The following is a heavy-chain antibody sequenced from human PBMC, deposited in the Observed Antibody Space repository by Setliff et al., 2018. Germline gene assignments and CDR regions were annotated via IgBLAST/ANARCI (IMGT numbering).Heavy chain of an antibody. Sequence: ASVKVSCKASGYTFIYYYIHWVRQAPGQGLEWMGLINPSGGGTIYARKFQGRVTMARETPTSTVYMELSGLRSDDTAMYYCARDLIAVAATTAFDIWGQGTMVTVSS. J-gene: IGHJ3*02. CDR3: ARDLIAVAATTAFDI. CDR1: GYTFIYYY. D-gene: IGHD6-19*01. V-gene: IGHV1-46*01. CDR2: INPSGGGT.